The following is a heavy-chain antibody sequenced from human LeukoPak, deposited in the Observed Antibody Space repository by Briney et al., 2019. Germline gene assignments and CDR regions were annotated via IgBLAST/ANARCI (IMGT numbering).Heavy chain of an antibody. V-gene: IGHV4-31*03. CDR1: GGSISSSDYS. Sequence: SETLSLTCTVSGGSISSSDYSWTWLRQRPGQGLEWIGYISYNGSTYYKPSLKSRVTISADTSKSQFFLKLTSVTAADTAIYYCARKVVPVGVPAWWFDPWGQGTLVIVSS. D-gene: IGHD2-2*01. J-gene: IGHJ5*02. CDR2: ISYNGST. CDR3: ARKVVPVGVPAWWFDP.